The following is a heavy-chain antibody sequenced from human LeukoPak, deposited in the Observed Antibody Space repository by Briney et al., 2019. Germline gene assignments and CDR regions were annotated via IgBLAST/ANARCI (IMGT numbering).Heavy chain of an antibody. Sequence: GGSLRLSCAASGFTVSNTYMSWVRQAPGKGLEWVSAIYSEGSTYYLDSVRGRFTISRDSSNNTLYLQMNSLRAEDTAVYYCAKAGYGGTSGRNYFDYWGQGTLVTVSS. CDR1: GFTVSNTY. D-gene: IGHD4-23*01. CDR2: IYSEGST. J-gene: IGHJ4*02. CDR3: AKAGYGGTSGRNYFDY. V-gene: IGHV3-53*01.